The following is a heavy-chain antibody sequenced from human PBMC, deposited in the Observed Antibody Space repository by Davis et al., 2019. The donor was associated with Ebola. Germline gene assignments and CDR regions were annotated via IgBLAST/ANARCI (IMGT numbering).Heavy chain of an antibody. CDR1: GFTFSSYS. Sequence: GESLKISCAASGFTFSSYSMNRVRQAPGKGLEWVSSISSSSSYIYYADSVKGRFTISRDKAKNSLYLQMNSLRAEDTAVYYCARADDGALDYWGQGTLVTVSS. V-gene: IGHV3-21*01. CDR3: ARADDGALDY. J-gene: IGHJ4*02. CDR2: ISSSSSYI. D-gene: IGHD1-1*01.